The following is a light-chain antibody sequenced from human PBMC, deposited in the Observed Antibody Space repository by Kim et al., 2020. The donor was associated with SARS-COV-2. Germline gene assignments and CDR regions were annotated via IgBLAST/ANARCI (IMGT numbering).Light chain of an antibody. CDR3: LQYAYYPRT. CDR2: AAV. J-gene: IGKJ1*01. Sequence: DIQMTQSPSSLSASVGDRVTITCRASQGIRSDLGWYQQKPGTAPKRLIYAAVTLQSGVSSIFSGSGSGTEFTLTINSLQPEDFATYYCLQYAYYPRTFGQGTKVEI. CDR1: QGIRSD. V-gene: IGKV1-17*01.